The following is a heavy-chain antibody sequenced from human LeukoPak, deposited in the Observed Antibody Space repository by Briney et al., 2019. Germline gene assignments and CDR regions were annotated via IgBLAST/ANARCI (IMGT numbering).Heavy chain of an antibody. CDR1: GFTFSSYG. CDR2: IWYDGSNK. D-gene: IGHD2-8*01. Sequence: PGGSLRLSCAASGFTFSSYGMHWVRQAPGKGLEWVAVIWYDGSNKYYADSVKGRFTISRDNSKNTLYLQMNSLRAEDTAVYYCARGLIAYVHDAFDIWGQGTMVTVSS. V-gene: IGHV3-33*01. J-gene: IGHJ3*02. CDR3: ARGLIAYVHDAFDI.